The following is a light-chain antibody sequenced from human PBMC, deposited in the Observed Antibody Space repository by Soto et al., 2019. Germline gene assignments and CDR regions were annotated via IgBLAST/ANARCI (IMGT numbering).Light chain of an antibody. CDR3: QSHDSSLSGCV. V-gene: IGLV1-40*01. Sequence: QSVLTQPPSVSGAPGQRITISCTGSSSNIGAGYDVHWYQQLPGRAPKLLIYGNSNRPSGVPDRFSGSKSDTSASLAITGLQAEDEADYYCQSHDSSLSGCVFGTGTKVTVL. CDR2: GNS. CDR1: SSNIGAGYD. J-gene: IGLJ1*01.